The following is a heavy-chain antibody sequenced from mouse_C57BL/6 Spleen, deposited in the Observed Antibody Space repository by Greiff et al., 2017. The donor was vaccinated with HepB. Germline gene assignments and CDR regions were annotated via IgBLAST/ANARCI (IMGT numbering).Heavy chain of an antibody. D-gene: IGHD1-1*01. CDR3: ARRGITTRAMDY. Sequence: VKLQESGAELVKPGASVKISCKASGYAFSSYWMNWVKQRPGKGLEWIGQIYPGDGDTNYNGKFKGKATLTADKSSSTAYMQLSSLTSEDSAVYFCARRGITTRAMDYWGQGTSVTVSS. CDR2: IYPGDGDT. V-gene: IGHV1-80*01. J-gene: IGHJ4*01. CDR1: GYAFSSYW.